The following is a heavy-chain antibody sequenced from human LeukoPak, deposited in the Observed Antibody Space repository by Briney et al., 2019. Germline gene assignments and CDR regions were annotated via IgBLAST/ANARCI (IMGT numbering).Heavy chain of an antibody. D-gene: IGHD1-26*01. CDR2: IYHSGST. CDR1: GGSISSGGYY. CDR3: ARSHGTGSYYKDAFDI. V-gene: IGHV4-30-2*01. Sequence: SETLSLTCTVSGGSISSGGYYWSWIRQPPGKGLEWIGYIYHSGSTYYNPSLKSRVTVSVDRSKNQFSLILSSVTAADTAVYYCARSHGTGSYYKDAFDIWGQGTMVTVS. J-gene: IGHJ3*02.